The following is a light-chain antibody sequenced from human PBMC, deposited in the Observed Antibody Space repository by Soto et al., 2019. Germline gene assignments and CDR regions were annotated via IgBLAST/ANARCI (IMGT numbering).Light chain of an antibody. CDR1: SSNIGSNY. CDR3: AAWDDGLSGWV. J-gene: IGLJ3*02. V-gene: IGLV1-47*01. Sequence: QSVLTQPPSASGTPGQRVTISCSGSSSNIGSNYVFWYRQFPGTAPKVLIYRNNQRPSGVPDRFSGSKSGTSASLAISGLRSEDDADYYCAAWDDGLSGWVFGGGTKQTVL. CDR2: RNN.